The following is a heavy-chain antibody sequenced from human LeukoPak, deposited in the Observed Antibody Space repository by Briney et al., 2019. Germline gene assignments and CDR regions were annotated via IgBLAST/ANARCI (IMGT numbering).Heavy chain of an antibody. Sequence: GESLKISFKGSGYSFTNYWIAWVRQMPGKGLEWMGIIYPSDSDTTYSPSFQGQVTISSDKSISTTYLQWSSLKAWDTAMYYCARALAIAGPMYYFDYWGQGILVTVSS. V-gene: IGHV5-51*01. CDR2: IYPSDSDT. CDR1: GYSFTNYW. D-gene: IGHD6-13*01. CDR3: ARALAIAGPMYYFDY. J-gene: IGHJ4*02.